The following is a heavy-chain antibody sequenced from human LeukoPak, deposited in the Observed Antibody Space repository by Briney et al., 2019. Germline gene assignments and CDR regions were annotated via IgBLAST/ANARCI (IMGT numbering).Heavy chain of an antibody. J-gene: IGHJ4*02. CDR2: INPSGGST. CDR3: AREDVWFGELLFRRFNYFDY. Sequence: EASVKVSCKASGYTFTSYYMHWVRQAPGQGLEWMGIINPSGGSTSYAQKFQGRVTITADESTSTAYMELSSLRSEDTAVYYCAREDVWFGELLFRRFNYFDYWGQGTLVTVSS. V-gene: IGHV1-46*01. CDR1: GYTFTSYY. D-gene: IGHD3-10*01.